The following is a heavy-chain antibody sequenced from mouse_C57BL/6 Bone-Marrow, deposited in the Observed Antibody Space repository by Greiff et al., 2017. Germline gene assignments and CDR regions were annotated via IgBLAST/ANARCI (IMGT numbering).Heavy chain of an antibody. Sequence: QVQLQQSGSELRSPGSSVKLSCKDFDSEVFAIAYMSWVRQKPGHGFEWIGGILPSIGRTIYGEKFEDKATLDADTLSNTAYLELNSLTSEDSAIYYCARRGWLLQYFDVWGTGTTVTVSS. D-gene: IGHD2-3*01. CDR2: ILPSIGRT. J-gene: IGHJ1*03. CDR3: ARRGWLLQYFDV. CDR1: DSEVFAIAY. V-gene: IGHV15-2*01.